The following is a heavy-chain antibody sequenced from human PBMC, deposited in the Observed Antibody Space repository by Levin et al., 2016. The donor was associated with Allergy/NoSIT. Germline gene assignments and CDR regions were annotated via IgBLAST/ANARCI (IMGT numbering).Heavy chain of an antibody. CDR3: AKDQHLVVGTDAFDI. V-gene: IGHV3-30*18. CDR2: ISYDGSNK. Sequence: WIRQPPGKGLEWVAVISYDGSNKYYADSVKGRFTISRDNSKNTLYLQMNSLRAEDTAVYYCAKDQHLVVGTDAFDIWGQGTMVTVSS. D-gene: IGHD2-21*01. J-gene: IGHJ3*02.